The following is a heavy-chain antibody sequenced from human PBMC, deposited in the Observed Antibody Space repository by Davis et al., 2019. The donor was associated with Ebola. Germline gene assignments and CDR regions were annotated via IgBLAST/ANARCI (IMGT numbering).Heavy chain of an antibody. V-gene: IGHV3-11*04. D-gene: IGHD2-15*01. CDR2: ISSRGLTI. CDR1: GFTFSDYY. J-gene: IGHJ4*02. CDR3: ARGQWWYPD. Sequence: GESLKISCAASGFTFSDYYMSWIRQAPGKGLEWVAYISSRGLTIYYADSVKGRFTISRDNAKNSLYLQMNSLRDEDTAVYYCARGQWWYPDWGQGTLVTVSS.